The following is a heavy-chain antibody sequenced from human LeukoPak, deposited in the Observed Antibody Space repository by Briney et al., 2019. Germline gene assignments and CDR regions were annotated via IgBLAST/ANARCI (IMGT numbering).Heavy chain of an antibody. CDR1: GGSISPYY. CDR2: IYYSGST. J-gene: IGHJ4*02. D-gene: IGHD1-14*01. V-gene: IGHV4-59*01. CDR3: ARGITFFDY. Sequence: SETLSLTCTVSGGSISPYYWSWIRQPPGKGLEWIGYIYYSGSTKYNPSLKSRVTISSGTSKNQFSLKLKSVTAADTAIYYCARGITFFDYWGQGTLVTVSS.